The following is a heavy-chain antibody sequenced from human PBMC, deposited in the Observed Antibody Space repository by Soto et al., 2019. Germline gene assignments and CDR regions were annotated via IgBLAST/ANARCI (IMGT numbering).Heavy chain of an antibody. D-gene: IGHD3-22*01. CDR1: GFTVSNNY. CDR3: ARLYDSSGLGAFDI. J-gene: IGHJ3*02. Sequence: GGSHRDCYAASGFTVSNNYISWVRQTPGKGLEWVSVIYSGGSTYYADSVKGRFTISRDNSKNTLYLQMNSLRAEDTVLYYCARLYDSSGLGAFDIWGQGTMVTVSS. CDR2: IYSGGST. V-gene: IGHV3-53*01.